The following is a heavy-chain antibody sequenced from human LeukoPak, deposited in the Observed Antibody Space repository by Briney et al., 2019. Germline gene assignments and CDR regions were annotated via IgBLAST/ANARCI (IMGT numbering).Heavy chain of an antibody. CDR1: GFTFSRHA. CDR3: AKDGSYDSSGYYSLDSAGMDV. D-gene: IGHD3-22*01. J-gene: IGHJ6*02. Sequence: GGSLRLSCAASGFTFSRHAMSWVRQAPGKGLEWVSGISGSGGSTDYAESVKGRFTISRDNSKNTLYLQMNSLRVEDTAVHYCAKDGSYDSSGYYSLDSAGMDVWGQGTTVTVSS. CDR2: ISGSGGST. V-gene: IGHV3-23*01.